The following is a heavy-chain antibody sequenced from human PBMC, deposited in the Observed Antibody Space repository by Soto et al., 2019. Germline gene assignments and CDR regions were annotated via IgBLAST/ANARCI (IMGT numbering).Heavy chain of an antibody. Sequence: QVQLVESGGGVVQPGRSLRLSCAASGFTFSSYAMHWVRQAPGKGREWVAVISYDGSNKYYADSVKCRFTISRDNSKNTLYLPMNSLRAEATAVYYCARGPSVSTSPVDYWGQGTLVTVSS. V-gene: IGHV3-30-3*01. J-gene: IGHJ4*02. D-gene: IGHD3-3*01. CDR2: ISYDGSNK. CDR3: ARGPSVSTSPVDY. CDR1: GFTFSSYA.